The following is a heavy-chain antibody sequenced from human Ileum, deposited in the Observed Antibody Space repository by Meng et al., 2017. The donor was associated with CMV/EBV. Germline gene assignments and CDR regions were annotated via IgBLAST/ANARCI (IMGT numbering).Heavy chain of an antibody. CDR2: INPNSGGT. J-gene: IGHJ3*02. D-gene: IGHD2-2*01. V-gene: IGHV1-2*02. Sequence: ASVKVSCKASGYTFTGYYMHWVRQAPGQGLEWMGWINPNSGGTNYAQKFQGRVTMTRDTSISTAYMELSRLRSDDTAVYYCAREYCSSTSCLGAFDIWGQGTMVTVPS. CDR3: AREYCSSTSCLGAFDI. CDR1: GYTFTGYY.